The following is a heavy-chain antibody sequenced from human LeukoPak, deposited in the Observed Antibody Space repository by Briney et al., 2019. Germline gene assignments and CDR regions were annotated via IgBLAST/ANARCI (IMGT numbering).Heavy chain of an antibody. CDR1: GGSFSGYY. J-gene: IGHJ5*02. CDR2: INHSGST. D-gene: IGHD3-3*01. Sequence: ASETLSLTCAVYGGSFSGYYWSWIRQPPGKGLEWIGEINHSGSTNYNPSLKSRVTISVDMSKNQFSLKLSSVTAADTAVYYCARGSYDFWSGYYFDPWGQGTLVTVSS. CDR3: ARGSYDFWSGYYFDP. V-gene: IGHV4-34*01.